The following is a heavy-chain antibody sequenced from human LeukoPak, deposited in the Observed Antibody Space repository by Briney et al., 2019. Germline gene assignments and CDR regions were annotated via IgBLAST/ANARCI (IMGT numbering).Heavy chain of an antibody. Sequence: GGSLRLSCAASGFTFSSYEMNWVRQAPGKGLEWVSYISSSGSTIYYADSVKGRFTISRDNAKNTLYLQMNSLRAEDTAVYYCARDPTRAARPPQSPDYWGQGTLVTVSS. J-gene: IGHJ4*02. CDR1: GFTFSSYE. CDR2: ISSSGSTI. V-gene: IGHV3-48*03. CDR3: ARDPTRAARPPQSPDY. D-gene: IGHD6-6*01.